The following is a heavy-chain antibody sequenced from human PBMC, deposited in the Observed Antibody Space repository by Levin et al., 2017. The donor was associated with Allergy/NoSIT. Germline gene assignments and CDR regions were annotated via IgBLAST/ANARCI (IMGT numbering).Heavy chain of an antibody. CDR3: AREGALGSSQSYYYYGMHV. D-gene: IGHD2-2*01. Sequence: LSLTCAASGFTFSSYSMNWVRQALGKGLEWVSYISSSSSTIYYADSVKGRFTISRDNAKNSLYLQMNSLRAEDTAVYYCAREGALGSSQSYYYYGMHVWGQGTTVTVSS. J-gene: IGHJ6*02. V-gene: IGHV3-48*01. CDR2: ISSSSSTI. CDR1: GFTFSSYS.